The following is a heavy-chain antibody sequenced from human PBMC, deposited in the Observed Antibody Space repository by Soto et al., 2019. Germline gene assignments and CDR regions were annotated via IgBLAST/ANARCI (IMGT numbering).Heavy chain of an antibody. CDR1: GGSISSGDYY. CDR2: IYYSGST. Sequence: SETLSLTCTVSGGSISSGDYYWSWIRQPPGKGLEWIGYIYYSGSTYYNPSLKSRVTISVDTSKNQFSLKLSSVTAADTAVYYCARSLSSSSGYFDPWGQGTLVTVSS. J-gene: IGHJ5*02. CDR3: ARSLSSSSGYFDP. D-gene: IGHD6-6*01. V-gene: IGHV4-30-4*01.